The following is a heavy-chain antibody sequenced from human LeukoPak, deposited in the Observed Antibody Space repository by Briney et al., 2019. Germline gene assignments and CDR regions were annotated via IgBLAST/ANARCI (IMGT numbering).Heavy chain of an antibody. CDR2: ISSSSSYI. V-gene: IGHV3-21*01. Sequence: PGGSLRLSCAASGFTFSSYSMNWVRQAPGKGLKWVSSISSSSSYIYYADSVKGRFTISRDNAKNSLYLQMNSLRAEDTAVYYCARDLAVVPAAMPFDYWGQGTLVTVSS. CDR1: GFTFSSYS. CDR3: ARDLAVVPAAMPFDY. J-gene: IGHJ4*02. D-gene: IGHD2-2*01.